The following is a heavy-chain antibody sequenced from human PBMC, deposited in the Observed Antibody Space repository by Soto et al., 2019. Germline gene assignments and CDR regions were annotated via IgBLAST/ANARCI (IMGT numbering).Heavy chain of an antibody. CDR2: IYNIGST. Sequence: QVQLQESGPGLVEPSQTLSLTCTVSGGSINNDNYYWSWIRQPPGKGLEWIGHIYNIGSTYSIPSLKSRVTISIDTSNNQFSLKLTSVTAADTAVYYCARGPSGDKVDYWGQGTLVTVSS. CDR3: ARGPSGDKVDY. D-gene: IGHD5-18*01. J-gene: IGHJ4*02. CDR1: GGSINNDNYY. V-gene: IGHV4-30-4*01.